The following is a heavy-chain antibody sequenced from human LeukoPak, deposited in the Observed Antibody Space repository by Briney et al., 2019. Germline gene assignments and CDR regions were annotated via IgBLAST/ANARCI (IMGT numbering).Heavy chain of an antibody. V-gene: IGHV4-59*01. CDR1: GGSISSYY. CDR3: ARAGYSSSWNYYYYYGMDV. D-gene: IGHD6-13*01. CDR2: IYYSGST. Sequence: SETLSLTCTVSGGSISSYYWSWIRQPPGKGLEWIGYIYYSGSTDYNPSLKSRVTISVDTSKNQFSLKLSSVTAADTAVYYCARAGYSSSWNYYYYYGMDVWGQGTTVTVSS. J-gene: IGHJ6*02.